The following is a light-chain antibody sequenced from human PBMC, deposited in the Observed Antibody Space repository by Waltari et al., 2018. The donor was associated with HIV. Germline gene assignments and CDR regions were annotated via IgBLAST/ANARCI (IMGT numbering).Light chain of an antibody. CDR3: CSYAGSSTFV. CDR1: SSDVGNYNY. J-gene: IGLJ2*01. Sequence: QSALTQPASVSGSPGQSITISCTGTSSDVGNYNYVSWYQQHPGKAPKLMVYDVTKRASGVSNRFSCSKSGNTASLTISGLQAEDEADYYCCSYAGSSTFVFGGGTKLTVL. CDR2: DVT. V-gene: IGLV2-23*02.